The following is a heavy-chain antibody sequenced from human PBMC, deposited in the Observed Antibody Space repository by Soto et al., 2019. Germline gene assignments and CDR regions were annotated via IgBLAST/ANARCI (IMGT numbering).Heavy chain of an antibody. J-gene: IGHJ6*04. CDR1: GFTFSSYE. D-gene: IGHD3-3*01. V-gene: IGHV3-48*03. CDR2: IGSSGRTI. CDR3: ARDRFLGTAV. Sequence: GGSLRLSCAASGFTFSSYEMNWVRQAPGKGLQWVAYIGSSGRTIYYADSVKGRFTISRDNAKNSLYLQMNSLRAEDTAIYYCARDRFLGTAVWGKGTTVTVSS.